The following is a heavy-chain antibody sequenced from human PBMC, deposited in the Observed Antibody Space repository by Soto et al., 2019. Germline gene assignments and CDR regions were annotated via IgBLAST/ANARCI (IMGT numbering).Heavy chain of an antibody. V-gene: IGHV4-59*11. CDR3: GRYYFPNREFDS. Sequence: SETLSLTCTVSGDSISCLSWGWLRQPPGKAPEWFGHMFSSGSVNYNPSLKSRATISMHTPKNQFSLRLSSATAPQTAMLYCGRYYFPNREFDSWGQGILVTVSS. D-gene: IGHD3-10*01. J-gene: IGHJ4*02. CDR2: MFSSGSV. CDR1: GDSISCLS.